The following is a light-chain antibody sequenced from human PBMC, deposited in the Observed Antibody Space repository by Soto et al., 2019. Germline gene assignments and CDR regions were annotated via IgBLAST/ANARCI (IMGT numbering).Light chain of an antibody. J-gene: IGLJ1*01. CDR1: SSDVGNYNY. CDR3: SSYAGRNDFV. Sequence: QSALTQPPSASGSPGQSVTISCTGTSSDVGNYNYVSWYQQHPGKAPKLLIYEVNKRPSGVPDRYSASKSGNTASLTVSGLQAEDEADYYCSSYAGRNDFVFGTRTKVTVL. CDR2: EVN. V-gene: IGLV2-8*01.